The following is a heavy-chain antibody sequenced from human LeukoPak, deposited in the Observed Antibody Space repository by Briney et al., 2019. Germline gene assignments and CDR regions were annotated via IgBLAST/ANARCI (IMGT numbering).Heavy chain of an antibody. CDR3: ARERRYCSSTSCYRGDYYYGMDV. CDR1: GGSFSGYY. Sequence: SETLSLTCAVYGGSFSGYYWSWIRQPPGKGLEWIGEINHSGSTNYNPSLKSRVTISVDTSKNQFSLKLSSVTAADTAVYYCARERRYCSSTSCYRGDYYYGMDVWGQGTTVTVSS. V-gene: IGHV4-34*01. D-gene: IGHD2-2*01. J-gene: IGHJ6*02. CDR2: INHSGST.